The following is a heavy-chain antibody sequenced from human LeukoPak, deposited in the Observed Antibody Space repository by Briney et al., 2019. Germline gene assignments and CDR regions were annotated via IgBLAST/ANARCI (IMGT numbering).Heavy chain of an antibody. CDR3: ARVGDIDAFDI. V-gene: IGHV3-64*01. Sequence: PGGSLRLSCAASGFTFSNYAIHWVRQAPGKGLEYVSAISRSGGTTYYANSVKGRFTISRDNSKNTLFLQMGSLRAEDMAVYYCARVGDIDAFDIWGQGTTVTISS. J-gene: IGHJ3*02. CDR1: GFTFSNYA. CDR2: ISRSGGTT. D-gene: IGHD4-17*01.